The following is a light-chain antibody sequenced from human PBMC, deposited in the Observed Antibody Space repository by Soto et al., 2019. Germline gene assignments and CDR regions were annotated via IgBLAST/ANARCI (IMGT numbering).Light chain of an antibody. CDR3: SSYTTGNTRQIV. Sequence: QSVLTQPASVSGSPGQSITISCTGTSSDVGGYNYVSWYQQHPGKAPKFMIYDVSNRPSGVSNLFSGSKSGNTAPRTISGLQAEDEADYYCSSYTTGNTRQIVFGTGTKLTVL. J-gene: IGLJ1*01. CDR1: SSDVGGYNY. CDR2: DVS. V-gene: IGLV2-14*01.